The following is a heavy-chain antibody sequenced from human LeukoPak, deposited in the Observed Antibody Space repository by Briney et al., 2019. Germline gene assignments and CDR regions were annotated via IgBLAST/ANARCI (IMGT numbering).Heavy chain of an antibody. CDR2: SYYSGST. CDR1: SGPISSSCYN. V-gene: IGHV4-61*01. J-gene: IGHJ4*02. Sequence: PSETLLLICSVASGPISSSCYNRCLRQEPPRKVLEWIGNSYYSGSTNYNASLKSRVTISADTSKNPFSLELNTVTPADTAVYYCARHCDYWGQGTLVTVSS. CDR3: ARHCDY.